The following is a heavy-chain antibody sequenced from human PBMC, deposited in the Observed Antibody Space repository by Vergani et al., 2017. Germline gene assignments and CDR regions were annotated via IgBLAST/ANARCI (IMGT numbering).Heavy chain of an antibody. CDR1: GFSLSTSGVG. Sequence: KESVPTLVKPTQTLTLTCTFSGFSLSTSGVGVGWIRQPPGKALEWLALIYWDDDKRYSPSLKSRLTITKDTAKNQVVLTMTNMDPVDTATYYYAHRPAYDYVWGSYRYTGDYFDYWGQGTLVTVSS. V-gene: IGHV2-5*02. CDR3: AHRPAYDYVWGSYRYTGDYFDY. J-gene: IGHJ4*02. CDR2: IYWDDDK. D-gene: IGHD3-16*02.